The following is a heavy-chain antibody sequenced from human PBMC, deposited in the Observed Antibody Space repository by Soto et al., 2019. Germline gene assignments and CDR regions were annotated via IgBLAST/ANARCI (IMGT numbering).Heavy chain of an antibody. D-gene: IGHD5-12*01. CDR1: GGTFSSYA. J-gene: IGHJ6*02. CDR2: IIPIFGTA. V-gene: IGHV1-69*01. CDR3: ARLGEMATIRRTYGMDV. Sequence: QVQLVQSGAEVTKPGSSVKVSCKASGGTFSSYAISWVRQAPGQGLEWMGGIIPIFGTANYAQKFQGRVTITADESTSTAYMELSSLRSEDTAVYYCARLGEMATIRRTYGMDVWGQGTTVTVSS.